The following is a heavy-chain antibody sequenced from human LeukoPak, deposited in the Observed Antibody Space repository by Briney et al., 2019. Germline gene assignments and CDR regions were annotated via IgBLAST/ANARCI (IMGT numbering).Heavy chain of an antibody. CDR1: GGSISSYY. CDR2: IYYSGST. Sequence: SETLSLTCTVSGGSISSYYWSWIRQPPGKGLEWIGYIYYSGSTNYNPSLKSRVTISVDTSKNQFSLKLNSVTAADTAVYYCARDSYSYNLDAEYWGQGTLVTVSS. CDR3: ARDSYSYNLDAEY. J-gene: IGHJ4*02. D-gene: IGHD5-18*01. V-gene: IGHV4-59*01.